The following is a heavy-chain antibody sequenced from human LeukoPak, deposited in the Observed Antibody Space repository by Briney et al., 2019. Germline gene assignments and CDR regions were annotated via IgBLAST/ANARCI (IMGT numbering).Heavy chain of an antibody. V-gene: IGHV3-48*01. J-gene: IGHJ4*02. D-gene: IGHD2-2*01. CDR2: ISRSSSTI. CDR1: GFMFSNYG. Sequence: PGGSLRLSCAASGFMFSNYGMNWVRQAPGKGLEWVSYISRSSSTIYYADSVKGRFTISRDNAKNSLYLQMNSLRAEDTAVYYCASLDCSSTNCSDYWGQGTQVTVSS. CDR3: ASLDCSSTNCSDY.